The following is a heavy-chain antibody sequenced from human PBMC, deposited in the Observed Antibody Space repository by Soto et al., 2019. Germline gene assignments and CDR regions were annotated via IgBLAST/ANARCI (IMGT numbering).Heavy chain of an antibody. CDR1: GGSISSSNW. Sequence: PSETLSLTCAVSGGSISSSNWWSWVRQPPGKGLEWIGEIYHSGSTNYNPSLKSRVTISVDKSKNQFSLKLSSVTAADTAVYYCARWVGAARLGTYGMDVWGQGTTVTVS. CDR3: ARWVGAARLGTYGMDV. D-gene: IGHD6-6*01. J-gene: IGHJ6*02. V-gene: IGHV4-4*02. CDR2: IYHSGST.